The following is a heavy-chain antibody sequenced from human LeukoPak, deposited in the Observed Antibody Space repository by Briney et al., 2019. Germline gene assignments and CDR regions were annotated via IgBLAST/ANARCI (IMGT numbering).Heavy chain of an antibody. CDR1: GGTFSSYT. Sequence: SVKVSCKASGGTFSSYTISWVRQAPGQGLEWMGGIIPMFGTAHYAQKLQGRATITADESTRTAHLELSGLRSDDAAVYYCARSPRGSSGYYYQIDYWGQGTLVTVSS. CDR2: IIPMFGTA. J-gene: IGHJ4*02. CDR3: ARSPRGSSGYYYQIDY. D-gene: IGHD3-22*01. V-gene: IGHV1-69*13.